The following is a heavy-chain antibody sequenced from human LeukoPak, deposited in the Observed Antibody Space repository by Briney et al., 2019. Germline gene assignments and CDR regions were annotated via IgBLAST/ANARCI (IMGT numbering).Heavy chain of an antibody. J-gene: IGHJ4*02. CDR3: ARVITMVRGVRSYYFDY. Sequence: SVKVSCKASGGTFSSYAISWVRQAPGQGLGWMGGIIPIFGTANYAQKFQGRVTITADESTSTAYMELSSLRSEDTAVYYCARVITMVRGVRSYYFDYWGQGTLVTVSS. D-gene: IGHD3-10*01. CDR2: IIPIFGTA. CDR1: GGTFSSYA. V-gene: IGHV1-69*13.